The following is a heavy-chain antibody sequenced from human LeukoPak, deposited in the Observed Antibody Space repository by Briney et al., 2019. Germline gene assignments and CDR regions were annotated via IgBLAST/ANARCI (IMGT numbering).Heavy chain of an antibody. J-gene: IGHJ4*02. V-gene: IGHV3-74*01. CDR2: INSDGSST. D-gene: IGHD1-14*01. Sequence: GGSLRLSCAASGFTFSTYWMHWVRQAPGKGLVWVSRINSDGSSTSYADSVKGRFTISRDNSENTVYLQMNSLRAEDTAIYYCAKDWSGSDYFDYWGQGTLVTVSS. CDR3: AKDWSGSDYFDY. CDR1: GFTFSTYW.